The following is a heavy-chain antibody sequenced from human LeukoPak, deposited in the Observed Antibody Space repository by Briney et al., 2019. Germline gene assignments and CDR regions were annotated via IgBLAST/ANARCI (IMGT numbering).Heavy chain of an antibody. CDR3: ATTSTYCNSTSCQKDY. CDR2: ISAYNGNT. Sequence: ASVKVSCKASGYTFTSYGMSWVRQAPGKALEWMGWISAYNGNTKYAQKLQGRVTMTTDTSTSTAYMELRSLRSDDTAVYYCATTSTYCNSTSCQKDYWGQGTLVTVSS. CDR1: GYTFTSYG. D-gene: IGHD2-2*01. J-gene: IGHJ4*02. V-gene: IGHV1-18*01.